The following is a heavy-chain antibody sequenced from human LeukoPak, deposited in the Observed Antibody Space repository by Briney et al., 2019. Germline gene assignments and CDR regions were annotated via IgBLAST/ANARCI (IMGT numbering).Heavy chain of an antibody. J-gene: IGHJ4*02. D-gene: IGHD5-12*01. Sequence: GSSVKVSCKASGGTFSSYAISWVRQAPGQGLEWMGGITPIFGTANYAQKFQGRVTITADESTSTAYMELSSLRSEDTAVYYCAREGSGYDLSLFDYWGQGTLVTVSS. CDR3: AREGSGYDLSLFDY. CDR1: GGTFSSYA. CDR2: ITPIFGTA. V-gene: IGHV1-69*01.